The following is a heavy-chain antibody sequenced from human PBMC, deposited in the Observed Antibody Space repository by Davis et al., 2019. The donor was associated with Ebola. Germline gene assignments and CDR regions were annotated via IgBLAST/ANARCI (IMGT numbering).Heavy chain of an antibody. CDR3: AKDRRIGNNWFDP. J-gene: IGHJ5*02. CDR2: ISGSGGVT. D-gene: IGHD2/OR15-2a*01. V-gene: IGHV3-23*01. Sequence: GGSLRLSCAASGFTFEDYAMHWVRQVPGKGLEWVSTISGSGGVTFYADSVKGRFTISRDNSNNTLYLQLNSLRADDTAVYYCAKDRRIGNNWFDPWGQGTLVTVSS. CDR1: GFTFEDYA.